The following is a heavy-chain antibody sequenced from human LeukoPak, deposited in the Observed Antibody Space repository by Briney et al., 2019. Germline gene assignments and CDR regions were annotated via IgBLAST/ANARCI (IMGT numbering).Heavy chain of an antibody. CDR3: AKGGYDGSGIN. D-gene: IGHD3-22*01. CDR2: IGGSGAKT. Sequence: PGGSLRLSCAASGFTFSNYAMSWVRQAPGKGLEWVSAIGGSGAKTCYADSVKGRFTISRDNSKNTLYLQMNSLRAEDTAVYYCAKGGYDGSGINWGQGTLVTVSS. CDR1: GFTFSNYA. V-gene: IGHV3-23*01. J-gene: IGHJ4*02.